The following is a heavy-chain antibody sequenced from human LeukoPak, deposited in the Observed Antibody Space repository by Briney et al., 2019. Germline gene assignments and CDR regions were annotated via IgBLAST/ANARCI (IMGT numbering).Heavy chain of an antibody. CDR2: IYPDDSGI. CDR1: GYSFTNYW. D-gene: IGHD5-18*01. V-gene: IGHV5-51*01. Sequence: GESLKISCKGSGYSFTNYWIGWVRQMAGKGLEWMGIIYPDDSGIRYSPSFQGQVTISADKSISTAYLQWSSLKASDTAMYYCARPRRGYTYSYDAFDIWGQGTMATVSS. J-gene: IGHJ3*02. CDR3: ARPRRGYTYSYDAFDI.